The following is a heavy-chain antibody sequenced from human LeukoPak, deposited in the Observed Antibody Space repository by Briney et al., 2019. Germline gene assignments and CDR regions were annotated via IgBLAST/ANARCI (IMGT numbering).Heavy chain of an antibody. V-gene: IGHV3-30*02. CDR3: AGGTVTTFDY. Sequence: GGSLRLSCAASGFTFSSCGMHWVRQAPGKGLEWVTFIRNDGTTKYYADSVKSRFTISRDNSKNTLYLQMNILRAEDTAVYYCAGGTVTTFDYWGQGTLVTVSS. D-gene: IGHD4-11*01. CDR1: GFTFSSCG. CDR2: IRNDGTTK. J-gene: IGHJ4*02.